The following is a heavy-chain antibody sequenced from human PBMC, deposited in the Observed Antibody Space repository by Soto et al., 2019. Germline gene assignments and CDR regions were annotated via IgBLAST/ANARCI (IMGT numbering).Heavy chain of an antibody. Sequence: QVQLVQSGAEVKKPGASVRISCKTSGYTFTTYGFTWVRQAPGQGLEWLGWISAYNGNTSYVQKFQGRVTLTTDTFTSTAVMEMTSLRSDDTAVYYCARDGRNCSRTSCSESKSLGQGTLVTVSS. D-gene: IGHD2-2*01. J-gene: IGHJ5*02. CDR2: ISAYNGNT. CDR1: GYTFTTYG. CDR3: ARDGRNCSRTSCSESKS. V-gene: IGHV1-18*01.